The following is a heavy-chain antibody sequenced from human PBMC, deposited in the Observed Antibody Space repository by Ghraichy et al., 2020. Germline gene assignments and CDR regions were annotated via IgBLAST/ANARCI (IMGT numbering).Heavy chain of an antibody. V-gene: IGHV1-2*02. D-gene: IGHD2-15*01. CDR1: GYTFTGYY. J-gene: IGHJ4*02. CDR3: AGHIRPLVVVVAAPFDY. CDR2: INPNRGGT. Sequence: ASVKVSCKASGYTFTGYYMHWVRQAPGQGLEWMGWINPNRGGTNYAQKFQGRVTMTRDTSISTAYMELSRLRSDDTAVYYCAGHIRPLVVVVAAPFDYWGQGTLVTVSS.